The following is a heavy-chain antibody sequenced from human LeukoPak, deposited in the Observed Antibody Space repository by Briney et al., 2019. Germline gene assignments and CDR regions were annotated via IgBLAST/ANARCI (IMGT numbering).Heavy chain of an antibody. CDR1: GFTFSSYW. Sequence: PGGSLRLSCAVSGFTFSSYWMGWVRQAPGKGLAWVANINQDESSKYYEDSVKGRFTISRDNADNSLYLQMNSLGAEDTAVYFCARLGPVNKDHNIDVGGKGTTVTISS. J-gene: IGHJ6*03. CDR2: INQDESSK. D-gene: IGHD4-17*01. V-gene: IGHV3-7*01. CDR3: ARLGPVNKDHNIDV.